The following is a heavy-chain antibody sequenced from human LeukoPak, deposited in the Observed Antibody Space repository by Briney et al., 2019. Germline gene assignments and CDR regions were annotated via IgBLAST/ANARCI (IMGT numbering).Heavy chain of an antibody. CDR2: ISSSSYI. V-gene: IGHV3-21*01. CDR1: GFTFSSYS. D-gene: IGHD2-15*01. J-gene: IGHJ4*02. CDR3: ASQECGGGSCYYDY. Sequence: GGSLRLSCAASGFTFSSYSMNWVRQVPGKGLEWVSSISSSSYIYYADSVKGRFTISRDNAKNSLYLQMNSLRAEDTAVYYCASQECGGGSCYYDYWGQGTLVTVSS.